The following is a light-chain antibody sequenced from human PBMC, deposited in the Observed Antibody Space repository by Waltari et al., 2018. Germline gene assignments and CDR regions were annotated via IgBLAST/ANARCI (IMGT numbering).Light chain of an antibody. CDR2: WAS. V-gene: IGKV4-1*01. J-gene: IGKJ1*01. Sequence: DIVMTQSPDSLAVSLGERATINCKSSQSVLYSSNNKNYLAWYQQKPGQPPKLLIYWASTRESGVPDRFSGSGSVTDFTLTISSLQAEDVAVYYCQQHYSTPWTFGQGTKVEIK. CDR3: QQHYSTPWT. CDR1: QSVLYSSNNKNY.